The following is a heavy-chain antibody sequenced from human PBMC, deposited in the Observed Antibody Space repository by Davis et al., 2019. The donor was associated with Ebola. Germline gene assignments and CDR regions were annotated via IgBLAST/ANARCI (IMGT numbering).Heavy chain of an antibody. CDR3: ARGWFRAGMDV. D-gene: IGHD3-10*01. V-gene: IGHV6-1*01. CDR1: GDSVSSGG. CDR2: TYYNSKWYN. J-gene: IGHJ6*04. Sequence: LRLSCAISGDSVSSGGWNWIRQSPSRGLEWLGRTYYNSKWYNDYAVSVKSRITINPDTSKNQFSLQLNSVTPEDTALYYCARGWFRAGMDVWGEGTTVTVSP.